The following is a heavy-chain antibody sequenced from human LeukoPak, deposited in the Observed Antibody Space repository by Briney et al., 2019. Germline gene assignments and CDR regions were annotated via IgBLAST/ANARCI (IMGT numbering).Heavy chain of an antibody. V-gene: IGHV5-51*01. J-gene: IGHJ4*02. CDR2: IYPGDSDT. Sequence: GESLQISCKGSGYSFTSYWIGWVRQLPGKGLEWMGIIYPGDSDTRYSPSFQGQVTISADKSISTAYLQWSSLKASDTAMCYCARLTVVATRGYFDYWGQGTLVTVSS. CDR1: GYSFTSYW. D-gene: IGHD2-15*01. CDR3: ARLTVVATRGYFDY.